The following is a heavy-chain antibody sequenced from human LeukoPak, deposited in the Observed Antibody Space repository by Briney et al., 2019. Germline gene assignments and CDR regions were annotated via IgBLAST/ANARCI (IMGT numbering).Heavy chain of an antibody. CDR1: GYTFTSYA. Sequence: ASVKVSCKASGYTFTSYAMHWVRQAPGQRLEWMGWSNAGNGNTKYSQEFQGRVTITRDTSASTAYMELSSLRSEDTAVYYCAREPTGNYYYMDVWGKGTTVTVSS. J-gene: IGHJ6*03. D-gene: IGHD3-10*01. V-gene: IGHV1-3*02. CDR2: SNAGNGNT. CDR3: AREPTGNYYYMDV.